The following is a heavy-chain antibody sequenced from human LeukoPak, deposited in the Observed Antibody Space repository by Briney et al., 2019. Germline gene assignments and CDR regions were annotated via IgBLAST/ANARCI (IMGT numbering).Heavy chain of an antibody. J-gene: IGHJ4*02. Sequence: GGSLRLSCAASGFTFSSYSMNWVRQAPGKGLEWVSSISSSSSYIYYADSVKGRFTISRDNAKNSLYLQMDSLRAEDTAVYYCAREGIAAAGTVNYWGQGTLVTVSS. V-gene: IGHV3-21*01. CDR1: GFTFSSYS. D-gene: IGHD6-13*01. CDR3: AREGIAAAGTVNY. CDR2: ISSSSSYI.